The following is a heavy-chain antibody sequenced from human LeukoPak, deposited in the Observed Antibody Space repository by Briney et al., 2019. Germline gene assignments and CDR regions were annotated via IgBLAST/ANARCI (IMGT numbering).Heavy chain of an antibody. D-gene: IGHD4/OR15-4a*01. CDR2: IYYSGST. CDR3: ARHGDGANTFAY. V-gene: IGHV4-38-2*02. CDR1: GDSIRRGYY. J-gene: IGHJ4*01. Sequence: SETLSLTCTVSGDSIRRGYYWGWIRQTPGKGLQWIGSIYYSGSTYYNPSLKSRVTISVDTSKNQFSLKLSSVTAADTAVYYCARHGDGANTFAYWGQGTLVTVSS.